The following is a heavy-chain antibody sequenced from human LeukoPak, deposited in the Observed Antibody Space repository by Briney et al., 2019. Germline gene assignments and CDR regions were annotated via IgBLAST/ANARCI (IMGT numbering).Heavy chain of an antibody. D-gene: IGHD3-22*01. V-gene: IGHV4-59*01. CDR1: GGSISNYH. CDR2: MSYNGRS. CDR3: ARDGYSDSSGYDYPPSV. J-gene: IGHJ4*02. Sequence: SETLSLTCTVSGGSISNYHWSWIRQPPGKGLEWIGYMSYNGRSSYNPSLRSRVTTSVDASKKQFSLKLSSVTAADTAVYYCARDGYSDSSGYDYPPSVWGQGTLVTVSS.